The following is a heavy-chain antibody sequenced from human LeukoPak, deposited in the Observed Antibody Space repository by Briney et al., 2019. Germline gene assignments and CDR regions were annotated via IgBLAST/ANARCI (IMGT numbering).Heavy chain of an antibody. J-gene: IGHJ4*02. D-gene: IGHD6-6*01. Sequence: KPSETLSLTCAVYGGSFSSYYWSWIRQPPGKGLEWIGEINHSGSTNYNPSLKSRVTISVDTSKNQFSLKLSSVTAADTAVYYCARSEYSSSSGHFDYWGQGTLVTVSS. V-gene: IGHV4-34*01. CDR2: INHSGST. CDR1: GGSFSSYY. CDR3: ARSEYSSSSGHFDY.